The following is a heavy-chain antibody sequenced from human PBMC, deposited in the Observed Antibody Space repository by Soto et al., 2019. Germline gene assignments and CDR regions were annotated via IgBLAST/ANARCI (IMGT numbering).Heavy chain of an antibody. Sequence: QITLKESGPTLVKPTQTLTLTCTFSGFSLSTSGVGVGWIRQPPGKALEWLALIYWDDDKRYSPSLKSRLTITKDTSKNQVVLTMTNMDPVDTATYYCAHSQSAVLRYFDWSIKGGWFDPWGQGTLVTVSS. CDR2: IYWDDDK. CDR1: GFSLSTSGVG. D-gene: IGHD3-9*01. CDR3: AHSQSAVLRYFDWSIKGGWFDP. V-gene: IGHV2-5*02. J-gene: IGHJ5*02.